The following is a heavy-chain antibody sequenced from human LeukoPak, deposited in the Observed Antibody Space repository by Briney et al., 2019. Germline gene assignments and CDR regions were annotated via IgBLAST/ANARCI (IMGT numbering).Heavy chain of an antibody. CDR1: GFTFNSYS. J-gene: IGHJ4*02. CDR3: ARNKDTAMGDY. D-gene: IGHD5-18*01. V-gene: IGHV3-21*01. Sequence: GGSLRLSCVVSGFTFNSYSMNWVRQAPGKGLEWVSSISSSSSHIYYADSVKGRFTISRDNAKNSLYLQMNSLRAEDTAVYYCARNKDTAMGDYWGQGTLVTVSS. CDR2: ISSSSSHI.